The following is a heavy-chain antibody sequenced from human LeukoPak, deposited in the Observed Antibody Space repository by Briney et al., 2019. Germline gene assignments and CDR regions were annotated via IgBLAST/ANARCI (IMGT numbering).Heavy chain of an antibody. CDR2: ISHDSREK. V-gene: IGHV3-30*18. J-gene: IGHJ6*02. Sequence: GGSLRLSCAASGSTFSSYGMHWVRQAPGKGLEWVGVISHDSREKYYGVPVKGRFTISRDNSENILYLQMDSLRPDDTAVYYCAKYYDYYGMDVWGQGTSVIVS. D-gene: IGHD3-16*01. CDR1: GSTFSSYG. CDR3: AKYYDYYGMDV.